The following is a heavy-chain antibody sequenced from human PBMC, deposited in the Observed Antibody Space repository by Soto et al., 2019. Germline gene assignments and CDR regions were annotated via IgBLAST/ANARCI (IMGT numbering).Heavy chain of an antibody. CDR3: ARGTGAAVRPVYFDY. Sequence: QVQLQESGPGLVKPSQTLSLTCTVSGGSLSSAGYYWSWVRQHPGKGLEWIGDIYSGSTYYNPSLSSRLTISLYTSKNQFSLRLSSVTAADTAVYYCARGTGAAVRPVYFDYWGQGTLVTVSS. CDR2: IYSGST. J-gene: IGHJ4*02. D-gene: IGHD6-13*01. V-gene: IGHV4-31*03. CDR1: GGSLSSAGYY.